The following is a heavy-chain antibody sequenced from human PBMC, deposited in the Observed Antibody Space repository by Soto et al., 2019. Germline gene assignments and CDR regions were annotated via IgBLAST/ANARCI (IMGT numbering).Heavy chain of an antibody. J-gene: IGHJ6*02. CDR1: GGYISSSNW. Sequence: SETLSLTCAVSGGYISSSNWWSWVRQTPGKGLEWIGEIYHSGSTNYNPSPKSRVTISVDKSKNQFSLKLSSVTAADTAVYYCGCGIAAPSPLDVWGQGTTVTVSS. CDR2: IYHSGST. D-gene: IGHD6-6*01. CDR3: GCGIAAPSPLDV. V-gene: IGHV4-4*02.